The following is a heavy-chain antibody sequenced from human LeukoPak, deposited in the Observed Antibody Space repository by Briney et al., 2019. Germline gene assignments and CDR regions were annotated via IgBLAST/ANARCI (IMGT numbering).Heavy chain of an antibody. CDR1: GGTFSSYA. D-gene: IGHD5-12*01. CDR3: ASIIYIQSDYSGSDYYFDY. J-gene: IGHJ4*02. CDR2: IIPIFGTA. Sequence: SVKVSCKASGGTFSSYAISWVRQAPGQGLEWMGGIIPIFGTANYAQKFQGRVTITTDESTSTAYMELSSLRSEDTAVYYCASIIYIQSDYSGSDYYFDYWGQGTLVTVSS. V-gene: IGHV1-69*05.